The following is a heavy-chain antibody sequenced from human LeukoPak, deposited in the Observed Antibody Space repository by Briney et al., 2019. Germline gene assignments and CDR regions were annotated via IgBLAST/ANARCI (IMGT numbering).Heavy chain of an antibody. D-gene: IGHD3-22*01. CDR1: GFTFSSYA. V-gene: IGHV3-23*01. CDR2: ISGSGGST. J-gene: IGHJ4*02. CDR3: AKDSSYYYDSSGLPFDY. Sequence: QSGGSLRLSCAASGFTFSSYAMSWVRQAPGKGLEWVSAISGSGGSTYYADSVKGRFTISRDNSKNTLYLQMNSLRAEDTAVYYCAKDSSYYYDSSGLPFDYWGQGTLVTVSS.